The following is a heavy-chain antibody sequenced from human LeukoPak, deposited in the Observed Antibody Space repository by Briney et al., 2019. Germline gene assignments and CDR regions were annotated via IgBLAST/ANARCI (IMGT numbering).Heavy chain of an antibody. D-gene: IGHD2-8*01. V-gene: IGHV4-59*08. J-gene: IGHJ3*02. CDR3: ARIMGRDAFDI. CDR2: IFYSGTT. CDR1: GGSISSYY. Sequence: PSETLSLTCTVSGGSISSYYWSWIRQPPGKGLEWIGHIFYSGTTDYNPSLKSRVTTSVDTSKNKLSLKLSSVTAADTAVYYCARIMGRDAFDIWGQGTMVTVSS.